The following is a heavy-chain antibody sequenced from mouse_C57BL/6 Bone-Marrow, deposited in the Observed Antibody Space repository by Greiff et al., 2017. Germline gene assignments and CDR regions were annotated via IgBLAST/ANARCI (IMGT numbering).Heavy chain of an antibody. D-gene: IGHD2-3*01. V-gene: IGHV1-7*01. CDR2: ITPSSGYP. Sequence: VQLQQSGAELAKPGASVKLSCKASGYTFTSYWMHWVKQRPGQGLEWIGYITPSSGYPKYNQKFKDKATLTADKSSSTAYMQLSSLTYEDSAVYYCAREGLGYYGREYFDVWGTGTTVTVSS. CDR1: GYTFTSYW. CDR3: AREGLGYYGREYFDV. J-gene: IGHJ1*03.